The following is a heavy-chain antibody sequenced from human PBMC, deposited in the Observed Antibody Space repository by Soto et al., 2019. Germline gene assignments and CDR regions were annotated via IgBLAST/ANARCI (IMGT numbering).Heavy chain of an antibody. CDR1: GFTFSSYA. J-gene: IGHJ5*02. CDR2: ISGSGGST. D-gene: IGHD4-4*01. Sequence: VGSLRLSCAASGFTFSSYAMSWVRQAPGKGLEWVSAISGSGGSTYYADSVKGRFTISRDNSKNTLYLQMNSLRAEDTTVYYCAKESASNYADRSFDPWGQGTLVTVSS. V-gene: IGHV3-23*01. CDR3: AKESASNYADRSFDP.